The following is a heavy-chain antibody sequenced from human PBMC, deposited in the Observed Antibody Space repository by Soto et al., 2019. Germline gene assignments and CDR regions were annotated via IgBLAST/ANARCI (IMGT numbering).Heavy chain of an antibody. J-gene: IGHJ5*02. V-gene: IGHV4-30-4*01. Sequence: SETLSLTCTVSGGSISSGDYYWSWIRQPPGKGLEWIGYIYYSGSTYYNPSLKSRVTISVDTSKNQFSLKLSSVTAADTAVYYCARDLRGYGSGSWTWFDPWGQGTLVTVS. CDR3: ARDLRGYGSGSWTWFDP. CDR1: GGSISSGDYY. CDR2: IYYSGST. D-gene: IGHD3-10*01.